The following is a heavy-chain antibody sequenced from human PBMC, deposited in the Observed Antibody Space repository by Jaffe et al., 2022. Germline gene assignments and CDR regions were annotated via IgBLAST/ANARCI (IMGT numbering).Heavy chain of an antibody. J-gene: IGHJ6*03. CDR3: TTARYDFWSGYYTGYYYYYMDV. Sequence: EVQLVESGGGLVKPGGSLRLSCAASGFTFSNAWMSWVRQAPGKGLEWVGRIKSKTDGGTTDYAAPVKGRFTISRDDSKNTLYLQMNSLKTEDTAVYYCTTARYDFWSGYYTGYYYYYMDVWGKGTTVTVSS. V-gene: IGHV3-15*01. CDR1: GFTFSNAW. CDR2: IKSKTDGGTT. D-gene: IGHD3-3*01.